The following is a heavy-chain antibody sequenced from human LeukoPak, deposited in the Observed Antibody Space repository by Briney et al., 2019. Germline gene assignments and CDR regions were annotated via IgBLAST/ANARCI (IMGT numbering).Heavy chain of an antibody. D-gene: IGHD1/OR15-1a*01. CDR2: IEQDGSEK. CDR1: GFTFSNYW. Sequence: GGSLRLSCAASGFTFSNYWMSWVRQAPGKGLEWVANIEQDGSEKYSVDSVKGRFTISRDNAENSLYLQMNSLRAEDTAVYYCARFGNNYYYYYMDVWGKGTTVTISS. V-gene: IGHV3-7*01. CDR3: ARFGNNYYYYYMDV. J-gene: IGHJ6*03.